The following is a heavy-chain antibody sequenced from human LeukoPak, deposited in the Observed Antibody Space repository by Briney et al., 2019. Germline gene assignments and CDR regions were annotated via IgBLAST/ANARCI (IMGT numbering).Heavy chain of an antibody. CDR3: ALSSSWYIVWFDP. D-gene: IGHD6-13*01. V-gene: IGHV1-69*01. CDR2: IIPIFGTA. CDR1: GGTFSSYA. J-gene: IGHJ5*02. Sequence: SVKVSCTASGGTFSSYAISWVRQAPGQGLEWMGGIIPIFGTANYAQKFQGRVTITADESTSTAYMELSSLRSEDTAVYYCALSSSWYIVWFDPWGQGTLVTVSS.